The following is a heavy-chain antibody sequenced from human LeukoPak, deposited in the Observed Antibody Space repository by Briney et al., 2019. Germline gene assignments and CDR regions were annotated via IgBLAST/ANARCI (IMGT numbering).Heavy chain of an antibody. CDR1: GGSISSHY. CDR2: IYYSGST. V-gene: IGHV4-59*11. Sequence: SETLSLTCIVSGGSISSHYWSWIRQPPGKGLEWIGYIYYSGSTNYNPSLKSRVTISVDTSKNQFSLKLSSVTAADTAVYYCARGHDFWSGYPHFDYWGQGTLVTVSS. CDR3: ARGHDFWSGYPHFDY. J-gene: IGHJ4*02. D-gene: IGHD3-3*01.